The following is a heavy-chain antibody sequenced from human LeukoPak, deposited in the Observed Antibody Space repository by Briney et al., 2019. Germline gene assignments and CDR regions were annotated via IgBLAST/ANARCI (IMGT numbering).Heavy chain of an antibody. D-gene: IGHD2-21*02. CDR1: GYTFTGYY. CDR2: INPNSGGT. Sequence: SVKVSCKASGYTFTGYYMHWVRQAPGQGLEWMGWINPNSGGTNYAQKFQGWVTMTRDTSISTAYMELSRLRSDDTAVYYCARAYCGGDCYLLLDYWGQGTLVTVSS. V-gene: IGHV1-2*04. CDR3: ARAYCGGDCYLLLDY. J-gene: IGHJ4*02.